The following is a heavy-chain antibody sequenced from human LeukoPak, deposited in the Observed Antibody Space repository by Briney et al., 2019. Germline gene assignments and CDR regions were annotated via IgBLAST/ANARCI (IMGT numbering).Heavy chain of an antibody. CDR3: ASGWGYYDSSGYYDY. D-gene: IGHD3-22*01. J-gene: IGHJ4*02. Sequence: GASVKVSCKASGYTFTSYYMHWVRQAPGHGLEWMGIINPSGGSTGYAQKFQGRVTMTRDTSTSTVYMELSSLRSEDTAVYYCASGWGYYDSSGYYDYWGQGTLVTVSS. V-gene: IGHV1-46*01. CDR2: INPSGGST. CDR1: GYTFTSYY.